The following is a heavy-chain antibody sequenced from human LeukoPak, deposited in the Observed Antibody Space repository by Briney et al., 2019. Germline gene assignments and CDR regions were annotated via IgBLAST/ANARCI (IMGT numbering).Heavy chain of an antibody. CDR2: SDPEDGET. CDR1: GYTLTELP. CDR3: ATVGIAVAPPY. V-gene: IGHV1-24*01. D-gene: IGHD6-19*01. Sequence: GASVKVSCKVSGYTLTELPMHWVRQAPGKGLEWMGGSDPEDGETIYAQKFQGRVTMTEDTSTDTAYMELSSLRSEDTAAYYCATVGIAVAPPYWGQGTLVTVSS. J-gene: IGHJ4*02.